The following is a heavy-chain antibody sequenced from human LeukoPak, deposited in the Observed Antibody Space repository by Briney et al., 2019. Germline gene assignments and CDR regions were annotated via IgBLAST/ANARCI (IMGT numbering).Heavy chain of an antibody. D-gene: IGHD4-17*01. CDR1: GYSFTSYW. CDR2: IYPGDSDT. CDR3: ARHLGATVNTLYYFDY. J-gene: IGHJ4*02. Sequence: GESLKISWKGSGYSFTSYWIGWVRQMPGKGLEWMGIIYPGDSDTRYSPSFQGQVTISADKSISTAYLKWSSLKASDTAMYYCARHLGATVNTLYYFDYWGQGTLVTVSS. V-gene: IGHV5-51*01.